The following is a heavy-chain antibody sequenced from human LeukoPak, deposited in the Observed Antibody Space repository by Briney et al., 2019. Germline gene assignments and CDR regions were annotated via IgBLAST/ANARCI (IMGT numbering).Heavy chain of an antibody. D-gene: IGHD3-22*01. CDR2: IYHSGST. CDR1: GYSISSGYY. V-gene: IGHV4-38-2*02. Sequence: SETLSLTCTVSGYSISSGYYWGWIRQPPGKGLEWIGSIYHSGSTYYNPSLKSRVTISVDTSKNQFSLKLSSVTAADTAVYYCARDSHSITMISHGWFDPWGQGTLVTVSS. CDR3: ARDSHSITMISHGWFDP. J-gene: IGHJ5*02.